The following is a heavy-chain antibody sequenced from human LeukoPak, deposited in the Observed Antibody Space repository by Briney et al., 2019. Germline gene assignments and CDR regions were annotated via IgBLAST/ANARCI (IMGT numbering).Heavy chain of an antibody. CDR2: ISSSSSYI. Sequence: PGGSLRLSCVASRFTFSTYSMNWVRQAPGKGLEWVSSISSSSSYIYYADSVKGRFTISRDNAKNSLYLQMNSLRAEDTAVYYCARDHPEGNSVVDYYYYMDVWGKGTTVTVSS. CDR1: RFTFSTYS. D-gene: IGHD4-23*01. CDR3: ARDHPEGNSVVDYYYYMDV. V-gene: IGHV3-21*01. J-gene: IGHJ6*03.